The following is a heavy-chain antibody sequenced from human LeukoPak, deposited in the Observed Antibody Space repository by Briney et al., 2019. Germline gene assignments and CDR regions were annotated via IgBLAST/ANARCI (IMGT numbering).Heavy chain of an antibody. CDR2: ISSSGSTI. CDR1: GFTFSDYY. D-gene: IGHD3-9*01. J-gene: IGHJ5*02. CDR3: ARDSAAYYDILTGYGDTGWFDP. V-gene: IGHV3-11*01. Sequence: PGGSLRLSCAASGFTFSDYYMSWIRQAPGKGLEWVSYISSSGSTIYYADSVKGRFTISRDNAKDSLYLQMNSLRAEDTAVYYCARDSAAYYDILTGYGDTGWFDPWGQGTLVTVSS.